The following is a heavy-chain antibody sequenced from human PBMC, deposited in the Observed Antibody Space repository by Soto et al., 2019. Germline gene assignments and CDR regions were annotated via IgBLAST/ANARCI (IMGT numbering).Heavy chain of an antibody. D-gene: IGHD3-16*01. J-gene: IGHJ6*03. CDR3: ARDGLGGGSYYYYYMDV. Sequence: ASVKVSCKASGYTFTSYAMHWVRQAPGQRLEWMGWINAGNGNTKYSRKFQGRVTITRDTSASTAYMELSSLRSEDTAVYYCARDGLGGGSYYYYYMDVWGKGTTVTVSS. V-gene: IGHV1-3*01. CDR2: INAGNGNT. CDR1: GYTFTSYA.